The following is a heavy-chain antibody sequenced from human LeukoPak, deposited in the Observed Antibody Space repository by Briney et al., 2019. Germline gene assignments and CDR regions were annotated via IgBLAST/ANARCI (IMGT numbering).Heavy chain of an antibody. J-gene: IGHJ3*02. CDR2: IMPLFGTA. Sequence: SVKVSCKTSGGTFNNSAISWVRQAPGQGLEWLGGIMPLFGTAGYAQKFQGRVTITTDESTSTAYMELSSLRSEDTAVYYCAREDQEHYDILTGYSTVAFDIWGQGTMVTVSS. CDR3: AREDQEHYDILTGYSTVAFDI. D-gene: IGHD3-9*01. CDR1: GGTFNNSA. V-gene: IGHV1-69*05.